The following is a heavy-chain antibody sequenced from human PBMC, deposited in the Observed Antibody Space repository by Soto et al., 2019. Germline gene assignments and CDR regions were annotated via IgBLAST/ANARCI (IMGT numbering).Heavy chain of an antibody. J-gene: IGHJ6*02. CDR1: GITFRSYA. D-gene: IGHD3-10*01. Sequence: GGSLRLSCAAPGITFRSYAMNWVRQAPGKGLEWVSGISGSGGNTYYADSGKGRFTISRDNSKNTLYLQMNSLRVDDTAVYYCCKGSGSNLYYYGMDVWGRGTTVTVSS. V-gene: IGHV3-23*01. CDR2: ISGSGGNT. CDR3: CKGSGSNLYYYGMDV.